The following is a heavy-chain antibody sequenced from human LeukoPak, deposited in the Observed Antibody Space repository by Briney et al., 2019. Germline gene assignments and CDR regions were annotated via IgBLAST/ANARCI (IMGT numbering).Heavy chain of an antibody. CDR1: GYTFTNYG. CDR3: ARERDVSYYYGSGSQAADY. Sequence: GASVKVSCTXSGYTFTNYGISWVRQTPGQGLEWVGCISAYTGNTNYIQELHGRVSMTTDTSTSTAYMELRSLRSDDTAVYYCARERDVSYYYGSGSQAADYWGQGTLVTVSS. V-gene: IGHV1-18*01. CDR2: ISAYTGNT. J-gene: IGHJ4*02. D-gene: IGHD3-10*01.